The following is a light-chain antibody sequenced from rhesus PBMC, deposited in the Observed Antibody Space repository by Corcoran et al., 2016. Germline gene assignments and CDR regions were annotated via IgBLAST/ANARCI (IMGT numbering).Light chain of an antibody. J-gene: IGKJ2*01. V-gene: IGKV3-42*02. CDR1: QSVGSN. CDR3: QQYNNWNS. Sequence: ETVVTQSPATLSLSPGERATLSCRASQSVGSNLAWYQQKPGQAPKLLIYDASSRATGIPDRFSGSGSGTEVPLTISSLEPEDVGGYYCQQYNNWNSFGQGTKVEIK. CDR2: DAS.